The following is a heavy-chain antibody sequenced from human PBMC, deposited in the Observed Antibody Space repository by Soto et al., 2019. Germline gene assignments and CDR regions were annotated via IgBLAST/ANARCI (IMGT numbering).Heavy chain of an antibody. J-gene: IGHJ6*02. V-gene: IGHV3-30-3*01. CDR1: GFTFSSYA. CDR2: ISYDGSNK. D-gene: IGHD3-3*01. CDR3: ARGPTILRGYYYYYGMDV. Sequence: GGSLRLSCAASGFTFSSYAMHWVRQAPGKGLEWVAVISYDGSNKYYADSVKGRFTISRDNSKNTLYLQMNSLRAEDTAVYYCARGPTILRGYYYYYGMDVWGQGTTVTVSS.